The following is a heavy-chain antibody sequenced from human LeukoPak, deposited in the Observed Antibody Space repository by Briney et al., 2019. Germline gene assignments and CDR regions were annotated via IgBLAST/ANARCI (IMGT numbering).Heavy chain of an antibody. CDR3: ARSLSNYYDSSGYPIDY. V-gene: IGHV1-69*02. CDR1: GGTFSSYT. Sequence: ASVKVSCKASGGTFSSYTISWVRQAPGQGLEWMGRIIPILGIANYAQKFQGRVTITADKSTSTAYMELGSLRSEDTAVYYCARSLSNYYDSSGYPIDYWGQGTLVTVSS. J-gene: IGHJ4*02. CDR2: IIPILGIA. D-gene: IGHD3-22*01.